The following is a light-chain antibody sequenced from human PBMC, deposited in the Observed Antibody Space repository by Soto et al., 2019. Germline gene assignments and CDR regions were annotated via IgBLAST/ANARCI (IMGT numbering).Light chain of an antibody. CDR2: GAS. CDR3: QQYGSSLIT. V-gene: IGKV3-20*01. J-gene: IGKJ5*01. Sequence: EIVLTQSPGTLSLSPGERATLSCRASQSVSSSYLAWYQQKPGQAPRLLIYGASSRATGIPDRLSGSGSGTDFTLTISRLEPEDSAVYYCQQYGSSLITFGQGTRLEIK. CDR1: QSVSSSY.